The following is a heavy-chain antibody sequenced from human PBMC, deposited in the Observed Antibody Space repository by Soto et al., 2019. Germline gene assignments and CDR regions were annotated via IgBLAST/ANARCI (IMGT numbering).Heavy chain of an antibody. D-gene: IGHD3-16*01. J-gene: IGHJ4*02. CDR3: ARDHGGDDPPFDY. V-gene: IGHV3-33*01. CDR2: IWYDGSNK. Sequence: GSLGLSCAASGFTFSSYGMHWVRQAPGKGLEWVAVIWYDGSNKYYADSVKGRFTISRDNSKNTLYLQMNSLRAEDTAVYYCARDHGGDDPPFDYWGQGTLVTVSS. CDR1: GFTFSSYG.